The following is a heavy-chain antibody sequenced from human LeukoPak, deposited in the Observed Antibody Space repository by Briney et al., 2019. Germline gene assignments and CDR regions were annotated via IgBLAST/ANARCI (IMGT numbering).Heavy chain of an antibody. CDR1: GGSISSGGYY. V-gene: IGHV4-31*03. D-gene: IGHD6-13*01. CDR3: ARGLAAAGLYNWFDP. J-gene: IGHJ5*02. Sequence: SQTLSLTCTVSGGSISSGGYYWSRIRQHPGKGLEWIGYIYYSGSTYYNPSLKSRVTISVDTSKNQFSLKLSSVTAADTAVYYCARGLAAAGLYNWFDPWGQGTLVTVSS. CDR2: IYYSGST.